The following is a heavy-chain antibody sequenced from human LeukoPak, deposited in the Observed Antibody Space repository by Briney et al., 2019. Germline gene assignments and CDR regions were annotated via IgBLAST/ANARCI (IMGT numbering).Heavy chain of an antibody. Sequence: GGSLRLSCAASGFTFSSYWMSWVRQAPGKGLEWVANIKQDGSEKYYVDSVKGRFTISRDNAKNSLYLQMNSLRAEDTAVYYCARGYGYYYYYMDVWGKGTTVTVSS. CDR1: GFTFSSYW. D-gene: IGHD4-17*01. CDR2: IKQDGSEK. J-gene: IGHJ6*03. CDR3: ARGYGYYYYYMDV. V-gene: IGHV3-7*01.